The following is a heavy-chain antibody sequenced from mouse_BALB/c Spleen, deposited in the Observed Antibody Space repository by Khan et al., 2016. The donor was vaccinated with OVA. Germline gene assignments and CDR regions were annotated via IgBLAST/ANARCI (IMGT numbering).Heavy chain of an antibody. CDR3: ARSYGSWAMDY. Sequence: EVQLQESGPSLVKPSQTLSLTCSVTGDSITSGFWNWIRKFPGNKFEYMGYVTYSGNTYYNPSLNSRISITRDTSKSHYYLQLNSVTTEDTATYFCARSYGSWAMDYWGQGTSVTVSS. D-gene: IGHD1-1*01. J-gene: IGHJ4*01. V-gene: IGHV3-8*02. CDR1: GDSITSGF. CDR2: VTYSGNT.